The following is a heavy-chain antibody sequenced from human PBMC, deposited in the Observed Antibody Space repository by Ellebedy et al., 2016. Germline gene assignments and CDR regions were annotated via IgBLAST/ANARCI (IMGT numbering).Heavy chain of an antibody. J-gene: IGHJ6*02. CDR3: ARGRFGSGSYYFYYYGVDV. CDR2: IYQSGST. D-gene: IGHD3-10*01. V-gene: IGHV4-30-2*01. CDR1: GGSISSGAYS. Sequence: SETLSLXXGVSGGSISSGAYSWNWIRQPPGKGLEWIGYIYQSGSTHYNPSLKSRVTISVDRSRNQFSLNLSSVTAADTAVYYCARGRFGSGSYYFYYYGVDVWGQGSTVTVSS.